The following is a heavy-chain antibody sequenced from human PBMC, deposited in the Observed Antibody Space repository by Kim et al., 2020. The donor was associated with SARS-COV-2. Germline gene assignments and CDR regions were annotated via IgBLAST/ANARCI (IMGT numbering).Heavy chain of an antibody. Sequence: GGSLRLSCAASGFTFSNYALNWVRQAPGKGLEWVSVISYDGTNKYYADSVKGRFTISRYNSKDTLYLQMNSLRIDDTGVYYCARVLNKWMDFRYFYGMAV. CDR3: ARVLNKWMDFRYFYGMAV. CDR1: GFTFSNYA. CDR2: ISYDGTNK. D-gene: IGHD6-19*01. J-gene: IGHJ6*01. V-gene: IGHV3-30-3*01.